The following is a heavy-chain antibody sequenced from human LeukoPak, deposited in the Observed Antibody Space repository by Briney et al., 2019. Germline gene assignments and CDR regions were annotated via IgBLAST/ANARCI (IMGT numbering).Heavy chain of an antibody. Sequence: HPGGSLRLSCAASGFTFSSYEMNWVRQAPGKGLEWVAFIRYDGSNKYYADSVKGRFTISRDNSKNTLYLQMNSLRAEDTAVYYCAKDLNGGAGLDYWGQGTLVTVSS. J-gene: IGHJ4*02. CDR1: GFTFSSYE. CDR3: AKDLNGGAGLDY. V-gene: IGHV3-30*02. CDR2: IRYDGSNK. D-gene: IGHD3-10*01.